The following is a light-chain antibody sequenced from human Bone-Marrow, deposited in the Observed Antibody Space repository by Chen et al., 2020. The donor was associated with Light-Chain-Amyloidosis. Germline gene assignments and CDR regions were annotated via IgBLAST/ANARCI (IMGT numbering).Light chain of an antibody. J-gene: IGLJ3*02. Sequence: SYVLTQPSSVSVAPGQTATIACGGNNIGSTSVHWYQQTPGPAPLLVVYDDSDRPSGIPARLSGSISGNTATLTISRVEAGDEADYYCQVWDRSSDRPVFGGGTKLTVL. CDR2: DDS. CDR3: QVWDRSSDRPV. V-gene: IGLV3-21*02. CDR1: NIGSTS.